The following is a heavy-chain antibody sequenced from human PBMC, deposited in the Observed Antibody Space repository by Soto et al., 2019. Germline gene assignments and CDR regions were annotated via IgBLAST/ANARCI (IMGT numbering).Heavy chain of an antibody. J-gene: IGHJ4*02. D-gene: IGHD2-21*02. V-gene: IGHV4-31*03. Sequence: QVQLQESGPGLVKPSQTLSLTCTVSGGSISSGGYYWSWIRQHPGKGLEWIGYIYYSGSTYYNPSLKSRVTISVDTSKNQFSLKLSSVTAADTAVYYCARDRGGVVTAINYFDYWGQGTLVTVSS. CDR2: IYYSGST. CDR3: ARDRGGVVTAINYFDY. CDR1: GGSISSGGYY.